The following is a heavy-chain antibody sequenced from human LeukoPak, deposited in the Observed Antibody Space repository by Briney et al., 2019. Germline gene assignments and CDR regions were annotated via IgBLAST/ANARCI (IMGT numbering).Heavy chain of an antibody. CDR3: AKDVRVGGGGMDV. J-gene: IGHJ6*02. D-gene: IGHD1-26*01. CDR1: GFTFSNYA. CDR2: ISGSGVNT. V-gene: IGHV3-23*01. Sequence: GGSLRLSCAASGFTFSNYAMNWVRQAPGKGLEWVSLISGSGVNTYYADSVKGRFTISRDNPKNTVSLQMNSLRGEDTAVYYCAKDVRVGGGGMDVWGQGTPVTVSS.